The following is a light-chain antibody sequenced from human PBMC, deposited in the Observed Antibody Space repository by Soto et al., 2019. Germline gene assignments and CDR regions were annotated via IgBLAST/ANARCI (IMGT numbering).Light chain of an antibody. J-gene: IGLJ2*01. CDR1: STDVGSHHF. Sequence: QSVLTQPASVSGSPGQSITISCTGTSTDVGSHHFVSWYQQHPGKAPKLMIYEGTERPSGVSNRFSGSKSGNTASLTISGLQADDEADYYCCSYAGYSDFEVVFGGGTQLTVL. CDR2: EGT. CDR3: CSYAGYSDFEVV. V-gene: IGLV2-23*01.